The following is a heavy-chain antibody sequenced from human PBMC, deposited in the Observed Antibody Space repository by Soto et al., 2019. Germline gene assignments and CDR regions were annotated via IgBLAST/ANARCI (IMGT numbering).Heavy chain of an antibody. J-gene: IGHJ6*02. CDR2: IIPMLGAT. Sequence: QVQVVQSGGEVKKPGSSVKLSCKASGGTLSSYAISWVRQAPGQGLEWMGGIIPMLGATNYAENFQGRVTNTAEESTTTADMELPSLRSEDAAVYYCAREDHHDSRRYYLPDYSSYGLDVWCQGTTVTVSS. CDR3: AREDHHDSRRYYLPDYSSYGLDV. CDR1: GGTLSSYA. D-gene: IGHD3-22*01. V-gene: IGHV1-69*01.